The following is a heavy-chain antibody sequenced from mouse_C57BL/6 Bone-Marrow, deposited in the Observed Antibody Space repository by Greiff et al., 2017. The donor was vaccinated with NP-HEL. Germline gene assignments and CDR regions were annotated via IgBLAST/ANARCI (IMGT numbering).Heavy chain of an antibody. D-gene: IGHD2-1*01. J-gene: IGHJ2*01. CDR1: GYTFTDYN. CDR2: INPNNGGT. Sequence: VQLKQSGPELVKPGASVKIPCKASGYTFTDYNMDWVKQSHGKSLEWIGDINPNNGGTIYNQKLKGKATLTVEKSSSTAYMELRSLTSEDTAVYNSAKFYYVYDKGYSFGYCGQGTTLTVSS. CDR3: AKFYYVYDKGYSFGY. V-gene: IGHV1-18*01.